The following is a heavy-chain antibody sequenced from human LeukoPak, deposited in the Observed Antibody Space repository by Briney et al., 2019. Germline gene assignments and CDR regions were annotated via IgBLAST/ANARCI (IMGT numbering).Heavy chain of an antibody. CDR3: ARATNVGFFYYYGMDV. V-gene: IGHV4-59*11. J-gene: IGHJ6*02. CDR1: GASISSHY. CDR2: IYYTGST. D-gene: IGHD1-14*01. Sequence: SETLSLTCSVSGASISSHYWSWIRQPPGKGLEWIGYIYYTGSTKYNPSLKSRVTMSIDTSKNQFALKLSSVTAADTAMYYCARATNVGFFYYYGMDVWGQGTTVTVSS.